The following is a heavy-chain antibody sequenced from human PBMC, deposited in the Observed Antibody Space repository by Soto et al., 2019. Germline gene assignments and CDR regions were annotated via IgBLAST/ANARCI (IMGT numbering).Heavy chain of an antibody. V-gene: IGHV4-59*02. CDR3: ARSYYDSTGFAVDP. D-gene: IGHD3-16*01. J-gene: IGHJ5*02. CDR2: MYLGGSF. CDR1: GASVSSGY. Sequence: SETLSLTCTVAGASVSSGYWSWIRQPPGKGLEWIGFMYLGGSFNYNPSLTSRATISVDTSKNQFSLKLTPVTAADTAVYYCARSYYDSTGFAVDPWGQGPLVTVS.